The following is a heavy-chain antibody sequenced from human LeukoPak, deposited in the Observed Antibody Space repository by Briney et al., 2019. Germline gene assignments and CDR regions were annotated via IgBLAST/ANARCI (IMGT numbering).Heavy chain of an antibody. D-gene: IGHD3-9*01. CDR2: IYTSGST. Sequence: PSETLSLTCTVSGGSISSGSYYWSWIRQPAEKTLEWIGRIYTSGSTNYNPSLKSRVTISVDTPKNQFSLKLSSVTAADTAVYYCARRRIYNNILTGNYEYYFDYWGQGTLVTVSS. J-gene: IGHJ4*02. CDR3: ARRRIYNNILTGNYEYYFDY. CDR1: GGSISSGSYY. V-gene: IGHV4-61*02.